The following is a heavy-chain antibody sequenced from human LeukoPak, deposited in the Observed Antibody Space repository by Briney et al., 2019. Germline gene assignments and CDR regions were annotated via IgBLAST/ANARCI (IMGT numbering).Heavy chain of an antibody. CDR3: AREAVAGRSFDY. V-gene: IGHV3-13*01. CDR1: GFTFSNYD. D-gene: IGHD6-19*01. J-gene: IGHJ4*02. Sequence: GGSLRLSCAASGFTFSNYDMHWVRQATGKGLEWVSATGTAGDTYYPGSVKGRFTISRENAKNSLYLQMNSLRAGDTAVYYCAREAVAGRSFDYWGQGTLVTVSS. CDR2: TGTAGDT.